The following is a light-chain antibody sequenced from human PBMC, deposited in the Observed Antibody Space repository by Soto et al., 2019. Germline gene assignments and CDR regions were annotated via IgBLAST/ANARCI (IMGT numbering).Light chain of an antibody. CDR2: GIS. J-gene: IGKJ5*01. Sequence: EMVMTQSPAILSVSPGESATLSCRASQSVNSNYLAWYQQHPGQPPRLLIYGISTRATGIPARFSGSGSGREFTLTISSLQPEDYATYYCQQLNNYPITFGQGTRLEL. CDR3: QQLNNYPIT. CDR1: QSVNSN. V-gene: IGKV3-15*01.